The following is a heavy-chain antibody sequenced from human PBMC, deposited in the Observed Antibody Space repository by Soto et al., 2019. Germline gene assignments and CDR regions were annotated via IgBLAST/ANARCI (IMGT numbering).Heavy chain of an antibody. J-gene: IGHJ4*02. Sequence: SGGALRLSCASSGFTFSNAWMSWVRQAPGKGLEWVGRIKSKTDGGTTDYAAPVKGRFTISRDDSKNTLYLQMNSLKTEDTAVYYCTTDLGYCSGGSCYDYWGQGTLVTVSS. D-gene: IGHD2-15*01. CDR1: GFTFSNAW. V-gene: IGHV3-15*01. CDR2: IKSKTDGGTT. CDR3: TTDLGYCSGGSCYDY.